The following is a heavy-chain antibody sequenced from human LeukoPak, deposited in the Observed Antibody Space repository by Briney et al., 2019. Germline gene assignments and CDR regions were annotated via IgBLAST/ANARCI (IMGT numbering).Heavy chain of an antibody. CDR3: ARGITIFGVVNLNWFDP. V-gene: IGHV4-59*01. Sequence: SETLSLTCTVSGGSISSYYWSWIRQPPGKGLEWIGYIYYSGSTNYNPSLKSRVTISVDTSKNQFSLKLSSVTAADTAVYYCARGITIFGVVNLNWFDPWGQGTLVTVSS. J-gene: IGHJ5*02. CDR1: GGSISSYY. CDR2: IYYSGST. D-gene: IGHD3-3*01.